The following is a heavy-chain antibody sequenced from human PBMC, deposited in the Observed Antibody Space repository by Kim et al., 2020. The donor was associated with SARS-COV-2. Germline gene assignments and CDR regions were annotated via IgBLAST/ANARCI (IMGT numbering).Heavy chain of an antibody. CDR1: GGTFSSYA. J-gene: IGHJ3*02. CDR2: IIPIFGTA. D-gene: IGHD3-16*02. CDR3: ARAHRGVMITFGGVIAAFDI. Sequence: SVKVSCKASGGTFSSYAISWVRQAPGQGLEWMGGIIPIFGTANYAQKFQGRVTITADESTSTAYMELSSLRSEDTAVYYCARAHRGVMITFGGVIAAFDIWGQGTMVTVSS. V-gene: IGHV1-69*13.